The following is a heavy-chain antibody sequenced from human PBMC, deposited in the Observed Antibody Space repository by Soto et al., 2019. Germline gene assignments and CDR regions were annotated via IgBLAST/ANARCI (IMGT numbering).Heavy chain of an antibody. J-gene: IGHJ5*02. CDR3: ASLPGYCSGGSCYNWFDP. CDR2: INHSGST. V-gene: IGHV4-34*01. D-gene: IGHD2-15*01. Sequence: PSETLSLTCAVYGGSFSGSYWSWIRQPPGKGLEWIGEINHSGSTNYNPSLKSRVTISVDTSKNQFSLKLSSVTAADTAVYYCASLPGYCSGGSCYNWFDPWGQGTLVTVSS. CDR1: GGSFSGSY.